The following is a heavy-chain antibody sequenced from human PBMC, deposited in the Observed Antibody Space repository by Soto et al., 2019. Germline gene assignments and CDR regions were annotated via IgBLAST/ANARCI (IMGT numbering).Heavy chain of an antibody. CDR1: GFTFSDYY. V-gene: IGHV3-11*01. Sequence: PGGSLRLSCAASGFTFSDYYMTWIRQAPGKGLEWISYISKSGDSRFYADSVRGRFTISRDNAKNSLYLQMNSLRAEDTAVYYCERVLKWYASDYWGQGTLVTVSS. D-gene: IGHD2-2*01. CDR3: ERVLKWYASDY. CDR2: ISKSGDSR. J-gene: IGHJ4*02.